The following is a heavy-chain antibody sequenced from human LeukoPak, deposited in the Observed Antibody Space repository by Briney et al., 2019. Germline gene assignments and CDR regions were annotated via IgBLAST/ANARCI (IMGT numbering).Heavy chain of an antibody. D-gene: IGHD3-9*01. CDR3: ARGELDILTGNNWFDP. CDR1: GGSISSGDYY. Sequence: SQTLSLTCTVSGGSISSGDYYWSWIRQPPGKGLEWIGCIYYNGSTYYNPSLKSRVTISVDTSKNQFSLKLSSVTAADTAVYYCARGELDILTGNNWFDPWGQGTLVTVSS. V-gene: IGHV4-30-4*01. J-gene: IGHJ5*02. CDR2: IYYNGST.